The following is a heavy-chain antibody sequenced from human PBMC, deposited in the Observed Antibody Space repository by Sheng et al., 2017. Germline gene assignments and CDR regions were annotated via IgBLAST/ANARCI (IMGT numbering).Heavy chain of an antibody. J-gene: IGHJ5*02. CDR3: ARLYRGSGYNWFDP. D-gene: IGHD3-10*01. CDR2: INHSGST. CDR1: GGSFSGYY. V-gene: IGHV4-34*01. Sequence: QVQLQQWGAGLLKASETLSLTCAVYGGSFSGYYWSWIRQPPGKGLEWIGEINHSGSTNYNPSLKSRVSISVDTSKNQFSLKLSSVTAADTAVYYCARLYRGSGYNWFDPWGQGNPGPPSPQ.